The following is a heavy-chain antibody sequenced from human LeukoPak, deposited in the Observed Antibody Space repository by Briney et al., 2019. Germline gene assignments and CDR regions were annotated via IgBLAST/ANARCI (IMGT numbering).Heavy chain of an antibody. CDR3: AKEIVVVPAAGDWFDP. Sequence: KPGGSLRLSCAASGFTLSSYAMSWVRQVPGKGLEWVSAISGSGGSTYYVDSVKGRFTISRDNSKNTLYLQMNSLRAEDTAVYYCAKEIVVVPAAGDWFDPWGQGTLVTVSS. J-gene: IGHJ5*02. CDR1: GFTLSSYA. CDR2: ISGSGGST. V-gene: IGHV3-23*01. D-gene: IGHD2-2*01.